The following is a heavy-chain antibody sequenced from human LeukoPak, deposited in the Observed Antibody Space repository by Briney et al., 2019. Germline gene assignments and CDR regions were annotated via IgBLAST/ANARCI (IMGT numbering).Heavy chain of an antibody. CDR3: ARLGMIVTSRSGKWLDP. D-gene: IGHD3-22*01. Sequence: PSETLSLTCTVSGASISTYYWSWIRQSPGKGLEGIDYLYSRGSPNYNPSLKRRVTISVDTSKNLFSLKLSSVTAADTAVYYCARLGMIVTSRSGKWLDPWGQGTLVTVSS. V-gene: IGHV4-59*08. J-gene: IGHJ5*02. CDR1: GASISTYY. CDR2: LYSRGSP.